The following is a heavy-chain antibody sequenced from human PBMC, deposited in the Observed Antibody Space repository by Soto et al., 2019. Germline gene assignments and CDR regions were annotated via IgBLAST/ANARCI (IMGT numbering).Heavy chain of an antibody. CDR2: ISGSGGST. D-gene: IGHD2-15*01. J-gene: IGHJ4*02. CDR3: AKDIRPYCSGGSCLDYFDY. Sequence: GGSLRLSCAASGFTFSSYAMSWVRQAPGKGLEWVSAISGSGGSTYYADSVKGRFTISRDNSKNTLYLQMNSLRAEDTAVYYCAKDIRPYCSGGSCLDYFDYWGQGTLVTVSS. V-gene: IGHV3-23*01. CDR1: GFTFSSYA.